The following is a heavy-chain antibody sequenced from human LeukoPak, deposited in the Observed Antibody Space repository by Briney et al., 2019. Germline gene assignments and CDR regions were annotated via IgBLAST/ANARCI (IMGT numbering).Heavy chain of an antibody. D-gene: IGHD3-10*01. J-gene: IGHJ4*02. CDR2: ISVYNGHT. CDR3: ARNGSGSYGY. V-gene: IGHV1-18*01. Sequence: ASVKVSCKASGYSFATYGISWVRQAPGQGLEWMGWISVYNGHTNYAQKLQGRVTMTTDTSTSTAYMELRSLTSDDTAVYYCARNGSGSYGYWGQGTLVIVSS. CDR1: GYSFATYG.